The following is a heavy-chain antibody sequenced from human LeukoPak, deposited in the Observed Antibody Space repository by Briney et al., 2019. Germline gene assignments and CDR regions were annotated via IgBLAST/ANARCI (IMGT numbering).Heavy chain of an antibody. CDR1: GGSFSGYY. CDR3: ARGFITMVRGVALNWFDP. CDR2: INHSGST. V-gene: IGHV4-34*01. D-gene: IGHD3-10*01. J-gene: IGHJ5*02. Sequence: SETLSLTRAVYGGSFSGYYWSWIRRPPGKGLEWIREINHSGSTNYNPSLKSRVIISVDTSRNQFSLKLSSVTAADTAVYYCARGFITMVRGVALNWFDPWGQGTLVTVSS.